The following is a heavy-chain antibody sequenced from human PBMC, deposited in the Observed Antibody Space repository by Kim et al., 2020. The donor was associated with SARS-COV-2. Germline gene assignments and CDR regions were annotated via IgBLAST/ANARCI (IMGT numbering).Heavy chain of an antibody. CDR1: GGSFSGYY. D-gene: IGHD5-12*01. V-gene: IGHV4-34*01. CDR3: ARLKGDGYNSYYYGMDV. Sequence: SETLSLTCAVYGGSFSGYYWSWIRQPPGKGLEWIGEINHSGSTNYNPSLKSRVTISVDTSKNQFSLKLSSVTAADTAVYYCARLKGDGYNSYYYGMDVWG. J-gene: IGHJ6*01. CDR2: INHSGST.